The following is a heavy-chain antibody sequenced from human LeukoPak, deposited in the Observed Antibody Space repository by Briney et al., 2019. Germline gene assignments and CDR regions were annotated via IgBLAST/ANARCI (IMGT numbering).Heavy chain of an antibody. J-gene: IGHJ5*02. Sequence: PSETLSLTCIVSGGSISSNSYYWGWIRQSPGKGLEWIGSIYYSGSTYYNPSLKSRVTISVDTSKNQFSLKLSSVTAADTAMYYCARNRYYYGSGNYGVPNWFDPWGQGTLVTVSS. D-gene: IGHD3-10*01. CDR1: GGSISSNSYY. CDR3: ARNRYYYGSGNYGVPNWFDP. CDR2: IYYSGST. V-gene: IGHV4-39*01.